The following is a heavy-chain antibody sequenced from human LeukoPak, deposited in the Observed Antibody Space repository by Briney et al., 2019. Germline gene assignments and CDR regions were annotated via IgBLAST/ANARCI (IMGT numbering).Heavy chain of an antibody. Sequence: GGSLRLSCAASGFTFSSNWMHWVRQAPGKGLVWVSRINEDGSTTNYADSVKGRSTIFRDNAKNTLYLQMNSLRAEDTAVYYCARESSGFDYWGQGTLVTVSS. CDR3: ARESSGFDY. CDR1: GFTFSSNW. V-gene: IGHV3-74*01. CDR2: INEDGSTT. D-gene: IGHD3-10*01. J-gene: IGHJ4*02.